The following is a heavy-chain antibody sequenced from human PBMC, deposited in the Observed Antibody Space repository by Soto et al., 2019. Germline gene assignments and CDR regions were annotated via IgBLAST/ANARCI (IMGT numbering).Heavy chain of an antibody. J-gene: IGHJ4*02. CDR1: GFSLSTREVG. D-gene: IGHD3-10*01. CDR2: IYWDDDK. Sequence: QITLKESGPPLVKPTQTLTLTCTFSGFSLSTREVGVGWIRQPPGKALEWLALIYWDDDKRYRPSLKSRLTIVKDTSKSVGILIMTNMDPENTATYYCAHRAYYYGSGSYYTHWGQGTLVTVSS. V-gene: IGHV2-5*02. CDR3: AHRAYYYGSGSYYTH.